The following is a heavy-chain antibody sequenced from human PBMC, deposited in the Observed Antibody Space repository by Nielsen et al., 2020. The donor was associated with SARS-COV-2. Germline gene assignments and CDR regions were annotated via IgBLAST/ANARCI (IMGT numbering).Heavy chain of an antibody. Sequence: GESLKISCGASGFTLTPYNMNWVRQAPGKGLEWVACISSTSEDAFYADSVKGRFTISRDNGKNSVFLQMNSLRAEDTGVYFCAGLKWHGLVPAGMDVWGRGTTVTVSS. V-gene: IGHV3-21*03. CDR2: ISSTSEDA. CDR1: GFTLTPYN. D-gene: IGHD6-19*01. CDR3: AGLKWHGLVPAGMDV. J-gene: IGHJ6*02.